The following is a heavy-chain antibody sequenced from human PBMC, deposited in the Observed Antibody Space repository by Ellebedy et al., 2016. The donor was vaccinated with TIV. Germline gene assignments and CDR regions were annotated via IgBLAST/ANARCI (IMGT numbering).Heavy chain of an antibody. CDR2: INQDGSVK. CDR1: GLTFSSYW. D-gene: IGHD4-23*01. V-gene: IGHV3-7*01. Sequence: LSLTXAASGLTFSSYWMHWVRPAPGKGLEWVANINQDGSVKYYVDSVKGRFTISRDNTKNSLYLQMNSLRAEDTAVYYCARAIGGNSAYWGQGVLVTVSS. J-gene: IGHJ4*02. CDR3: ARAIGGNSAY.